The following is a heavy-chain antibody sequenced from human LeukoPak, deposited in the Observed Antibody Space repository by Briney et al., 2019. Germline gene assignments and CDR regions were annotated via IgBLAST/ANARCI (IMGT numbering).Heavy chain of an antibody. J-gene: IGHJ4*02. CDR2: VDYSGST. CDR1: GGSVSSSH. Sequence: NPSETLSLNCTVSGGSVSSSHWNWIRQPPAKGLEWIGNVDYSGSTKYNPSLRSRVAMSLDTSNNQFSLKLRSVTASDTALYYCTRGYYEPFDRWGQGTLVTVSS. CDR3: TRGYYEPFDR. V-gene: IGHV4-59*02. D-gene: IGHD3-22*01.